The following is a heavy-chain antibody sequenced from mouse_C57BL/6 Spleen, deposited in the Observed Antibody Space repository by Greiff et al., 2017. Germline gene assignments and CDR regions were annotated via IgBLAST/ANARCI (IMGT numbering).Heavy chain of an antibody. CDR3: ARDGDYGSSWFAY. D-gene: IGHD1-1*01. CDR2: SRNKANDYTT. J-gene: IGHJ3*01. Sequence: EVQGVESGGGLVQSGRSLRLSCATSGFTFSDFYMEWVRQAPGKGLEWIAASRNKANDYTTEYSASVKGRFIVSRDTSQSILYLQMNALRAEDTAIYYCARDGDYGSSWFAYWGQGTLVTVSA. V-gene: IGHV7-1*01. CDR1: GFTFSDFY.